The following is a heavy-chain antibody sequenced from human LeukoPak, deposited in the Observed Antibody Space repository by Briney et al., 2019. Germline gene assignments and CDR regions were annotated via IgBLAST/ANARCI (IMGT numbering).Heavy chain of an antibody. D-gene: IGHD2-2*01. CDR1: GYSISSGYY. V-gene: IGHV4-38-2*02. CDR2: IYHSGSP. J-gene: IGHJ5*02. CDR3: ARDIVVPAASINWFDP. Sequence: SETLSLTCAVSGYSISSGYYWGWIRPPPGKGLEWIGIIYHSGSPYYNPPLKSRVTISVDTSKNQFSLKLSSVTAAVTVVYYCARDIVVPAASINWFDPGGKGNLVTVSS.